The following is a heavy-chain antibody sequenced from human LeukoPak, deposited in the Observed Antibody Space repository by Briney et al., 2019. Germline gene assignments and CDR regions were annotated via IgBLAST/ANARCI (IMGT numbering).Heavy chain of an antibody. J-gene: IGHJ4*02. CDR1: GFTFSSYG. CDR3: ARDLGGYSYGSHFDY. Sequence: PGGSLRLSCAASGFTFSSYGMHWVRQAPGKGLEWVSSITTSSSYIYYADSVKGRFTISRDNAKNSLYLQMNSLRAEDTAVYHCARDLGGYSYGSHFDYWGQGTLVTVSS. V-gene: IGHV3-21*01. CDR2: ITTSSSYI. D-gene: IGHD5-18*01.